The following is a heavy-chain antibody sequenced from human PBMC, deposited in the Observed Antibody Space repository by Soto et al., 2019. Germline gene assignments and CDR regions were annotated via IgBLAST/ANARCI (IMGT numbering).Heavy chain of an antibody. J-gene: IGHJ5*02. CDR2: ISHGGST. Sequence: QVQLQQWGAGLLKPSETLSLTCAVYGGSFSGYQWSWIRQPPGKGLEWIGEISHGGSTNYDPSLKSRATIAVHTSKNQFPLKVNSVPAADTAVYYCARRLVNRPVDPWGQGSLVTVSS. V-gene: IGHV4-34*01. D-gene: IGHD2-15*01. CDR1: GGSFSGYQ. CDR3: ARRLVNRPVDP.